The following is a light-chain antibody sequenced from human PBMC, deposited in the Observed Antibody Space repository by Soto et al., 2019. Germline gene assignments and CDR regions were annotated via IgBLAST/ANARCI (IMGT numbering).Light chain of an antibody. CDR1: SSDVGGYNY. CDR3: TSYGDGNNV. CDR2: EVN. Sequence: QSALTQHPSTTGSPGQSVTISCTGTSSDVGGYNYVSWYQQHPGKVPKLMVYEVNKRPSGVPDRFSGSKSGNTASLTVSGLQAEYEADYYCTSYGDGNNVFGTGTKLTVL. J-gene: IGLJ1*01. V-gene: IGLV2-8*01.